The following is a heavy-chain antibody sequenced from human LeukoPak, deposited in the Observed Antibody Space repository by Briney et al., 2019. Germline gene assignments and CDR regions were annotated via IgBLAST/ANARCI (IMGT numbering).Heavy chain of an antibody. J-gene: IGHJ4*02. CDR1: GFTFSIYR. Sequence: GGSLRLSCAASGFTFSIYRMHWVRQAPGKGLVWVSRINSDGSSTSYADSVKGRFTISRDNAKNTLYLQMNSLRAEDTAVYYCARAGRDGYNPFDYWGQGTLVTVSS. V-gene: IGHV3-74*01. CDR2: INSDGSST. D-gene: IGHD5-12*01. CDR3: ARAGRDGYNPFDY.